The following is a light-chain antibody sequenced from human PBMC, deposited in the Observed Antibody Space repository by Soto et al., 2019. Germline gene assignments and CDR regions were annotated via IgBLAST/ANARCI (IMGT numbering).Light chain of an antibody. CDR1: QSVSSY. CDR2: NAS. CDR3: QQRSNWPPSWT. Sequence: EIVLTQSPATLSFSPREKATLSCRASQSVSSYLAWYQQKPGQAPRLLIYNASNRATGIPARFSGSGSGTDFTLTISSLEPEDFAVYYCQQRSNWPPSWTFGQGTKVDIK. J-gene: IGKJ1*01. V-gene: IGKV3-11*01.